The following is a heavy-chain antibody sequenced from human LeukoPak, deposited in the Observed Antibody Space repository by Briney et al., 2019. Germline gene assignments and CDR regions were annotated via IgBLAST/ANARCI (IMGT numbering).Heavy chain of an antibody. Sequence: KPGGSLTLSCAASGFILSSYRTSWARHAPGKGLEWVSSIISSSRHIYYADAVKGRFTTSRDNAKNSLYLQMNSLRAEDTAVYYCARDIAAAVNWGQGTLVTVSS. V-gene: IGHV3-21*01. D-gene: IGHD6-13*01. CDR1: GFILSSYR. CDR3: ARDIAAAVN. J-gene: IGHJ4*02. CDR2: IISSSRHI.